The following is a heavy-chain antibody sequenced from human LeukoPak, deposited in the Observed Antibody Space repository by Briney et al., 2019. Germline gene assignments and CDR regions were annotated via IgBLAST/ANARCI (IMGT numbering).Heavy chain of an antibody. V-gene: IGHV3-23*01. CDR2: ISGTAGST. J-gene: IGHJ4*02. D-gene: IGHD6-19*01. Sequence: PSGSLSLTCAASGFTFSNYSMSWVRQPPGKGLEWVAAISGTAGSTYYADSVKGRFTISRDNSKNTLYLQMNSLRAEDTAVYFCANLNSLIAVGGEFDYWGQGTLVSVSS. CDR3: ANLNSLIAVGGEFDY. CDR1: GFTFSNYS.